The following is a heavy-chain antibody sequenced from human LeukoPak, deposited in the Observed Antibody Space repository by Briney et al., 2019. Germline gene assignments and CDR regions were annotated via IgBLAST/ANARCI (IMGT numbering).Heavy chain of an antibody. V-gene: IGHV3-7*01. CDR1: GFTFSTYW. Sequence: PGGSPRLSCAASGFTFSTYWMNWVRQAPGKGLEGVANIKQDGGEKYYVDSVKGRFTISRDNAKSSLYLQMNSLRAEDTAVYYCARDVWGGLKGTVTPLDAFDIWGQGKMVTVSS. CDR3: ARDVWGGLKGTVTPLDAFDI. D-gene: IGHD4-23*01. CDR2: IKQDGGEK. J-gene: IGHJ3*02.